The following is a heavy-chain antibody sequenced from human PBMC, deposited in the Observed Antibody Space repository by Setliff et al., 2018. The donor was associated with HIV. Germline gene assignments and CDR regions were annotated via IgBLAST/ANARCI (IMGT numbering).Heavy chain of an antibody. CDR1: GGSISSSTYY. J-gene: IGHJ1*01. V-gene: IGHV4-39*01. Sequence: SETLSLTCTVSGGSISSSTYYWGWIRQSPGKGLQWIGSIHYSGSTYYNPSLESRVTISVDTSENQFSLKLSSVTAGDTAVYYCARRGYDFLGYFQHWGHGTLVTVSS. CDR2: IHYSGST. CDR3: ARRGYDFLGYFQH. D-gene: IGHD5-12*01.